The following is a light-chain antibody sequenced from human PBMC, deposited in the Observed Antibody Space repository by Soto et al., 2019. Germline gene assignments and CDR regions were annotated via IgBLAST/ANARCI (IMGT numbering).Light chain of an antibody. J-gene: IGKJ5*01. CDR1: QNVLYSSNNNDY. Sequence: DIVVTPSPDSLSESLGERATINCKSSQNVLYSSNNNDYLAWYQQKPGQAPKLLIYWASTRESGVPDRFSGSGSGTDFTLTISSLQAEDVAVYYCQQYYSTPLTFGQGTRLEIK. V-gene: IGKV4-1*01. CDR2: WAS. CDR3: QQYYSTPLT.